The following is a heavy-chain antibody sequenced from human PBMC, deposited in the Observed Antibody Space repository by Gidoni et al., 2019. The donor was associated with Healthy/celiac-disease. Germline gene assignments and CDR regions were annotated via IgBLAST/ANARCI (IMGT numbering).Heavy chain of an antibody. V-gene: IGHV3-21*01. CDR2: ISSSSSYI. CDR1: GFTFSSYS. J-gene: IGHJ6*03. Sequence: EVQPVAYGGGLVKPGGSLRRSGAASGFTFSSYSMNWVRQAPGKGLEWVSSISSSSSYIYYADSVKGRFTISRDNAKNSLYLQMNSLRAEDTAVYYGARDKDYYYYMDVWGKGTTVTVSS. CDR3: ARDKDYYYYMDV.